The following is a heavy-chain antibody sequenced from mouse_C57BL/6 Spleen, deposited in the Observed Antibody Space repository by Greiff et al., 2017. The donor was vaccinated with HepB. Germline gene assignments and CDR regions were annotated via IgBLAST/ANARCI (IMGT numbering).Heavy chain of an antibody. CDR1: GYTFTSYD. J-gene: IGHJ4*01. CDR3: ARCGALYDGYYEDYYYAMDY. Sequence: QVQLQQSGPELVKPGASVKLSCKASGYTFTSYDINWVKQRPGQGLEWIGWIYPRDGCTKYNEKFKGKATLTVDTSSSTAYMELHSLTSEDSAVYFCARCGALYDGYYEDYYYAMDYWGQGTSVTVSS. D-gene: IGHD2-3*01. CDR2: IYPRDGCT. V-gene: IGHV1-85*01.